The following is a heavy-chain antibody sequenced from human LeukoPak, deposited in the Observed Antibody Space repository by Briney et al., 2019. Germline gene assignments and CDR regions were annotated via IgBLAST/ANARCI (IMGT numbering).Heavy chain of an antibody. D-gene: IGHD2-8*01. V-gene: IGHV3-11*04. CDR3: ARDGGLGYCTNGVCSDAFDI. Sequence: GGSLRLSCAASGFTFSDYYMGWIRQAPGKGLEWVSYISSSGSTIYYADSVKGRFTISRDNAKNSLYLQMNSLRAEDTAVYYCARDGGLGYCTNGVCSDAFDIWGQGTMVTVSS. CDR1: GFTFSDYY. CDR2: ISSSGSTI. J-gene: IGHJ3*02.